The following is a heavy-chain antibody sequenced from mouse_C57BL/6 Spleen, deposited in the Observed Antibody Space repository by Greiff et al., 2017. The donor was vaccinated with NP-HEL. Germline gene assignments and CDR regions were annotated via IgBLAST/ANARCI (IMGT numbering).Heavy chain of an antibody. CDR2: IDPSDSYT. J-gene: IGHJ1*03. D-gene: IGHD1-1*01. Sequence: QVQLQQPGAELVMPGASVKLSCKASGYTFTSYWMHWVKQRPGQGLEWIGEIDPSDSYTNYNQKFKGKSTLTVDKSSSTAYMQLSSLTSEDSAVYYCARVYYYGSSLWYFDVWGTGTTVTVSS. CDR3: ARVYYYGSSLWYFDV. CDR1: GYTFTSYW. V-gene: IGHV1-69*01.